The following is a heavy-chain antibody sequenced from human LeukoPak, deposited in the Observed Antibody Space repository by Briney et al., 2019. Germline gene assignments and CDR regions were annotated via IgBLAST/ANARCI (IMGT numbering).Heavy chain of an antibody. CDR3: ARGFEYSSGEYNFDY. D-gene: IGHD5-18*01. Sequence: SQTLSLTCAISGDTFSSNSATWNWIRQSPSRGLEWLGRTYYRSKWYSHYAVSVKSPITINPDTSKNQFSLQLNSVTPEDTAVYYCARGFEYSSGEYNFDYWGQGTLVTVSS. CDR1: GDTFSSNSAT. J-gene: IGHJ4*02. CDR2: TYYRSKWYS. V-gene: IGHV6-1*01.